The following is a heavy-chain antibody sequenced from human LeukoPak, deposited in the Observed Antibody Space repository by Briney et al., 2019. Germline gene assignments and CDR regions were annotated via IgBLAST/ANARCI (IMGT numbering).Heavy chain of an antibody. J-gene: IGHJ4*02. CDR2: IYYSGST. V-gene: IGHV4-39*01. CDR3: ATQVSPYCGGDCYSF. D-gene: IGHD2-21*02. Sequence: PSETLSLTCTLSGGSISSSSYYWGWIRQPPGKGLEWIGSIYYSGSTYYNPSLKSRVTISVDTSKNQFSVKLSSVTAADTAVYYCATQVSPYCGGDCYSFWGQGTLVTVSS. CDR1: GGSISSSSYY.